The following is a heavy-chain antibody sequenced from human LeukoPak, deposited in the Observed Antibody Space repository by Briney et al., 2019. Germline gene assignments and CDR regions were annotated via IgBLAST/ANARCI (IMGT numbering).Heavy chain of an antibody. J-gene: IGHJ4*02. D-gene: IGHD1-26*01. CDR1: EYTFAGYY. Sequence: GASVKVSCKASEYTFAGYYMHWVRQAPGQGLEWMGWINPDSGGTNYAQKFQGRDTMTRDTSISTAYVELSRLRSDDTAVYYCARDRSRILDYWGQGTLVTVSS. V-gene: IGHV1-2*02. CDR2: INPDSGGT. CDR3: ARDRSRILDY.